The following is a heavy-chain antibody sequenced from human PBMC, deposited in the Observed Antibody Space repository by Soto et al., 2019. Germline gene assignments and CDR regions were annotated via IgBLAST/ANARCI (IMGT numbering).Heavy chain of an antibody. CDR1: GFSLITSGMC. CDR3: ARAYMTTVTTLDY. Sequence: XGPTLVNPTQTLPLTCTFSGFSLITSGMCVTWIRQPPGKALEWLALIDWDDAKYYSTSLKTRLTISKDTSKNQVVLTMTNMDPVDTATYYCARAYMTTVTTLDYWGQGTLVTVPS. V-gene: IGHV2-70*01. J-gene: IGHJ4*02. D-gene: IGHD4-17*01. CDR2: IDWDDAK.